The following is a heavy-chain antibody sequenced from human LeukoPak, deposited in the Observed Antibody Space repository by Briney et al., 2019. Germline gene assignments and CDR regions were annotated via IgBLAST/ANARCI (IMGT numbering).Heavy chain of an antibody. CDR1: GFIFSTYW. D-gene: IGHD2-2*01. Sequence: GGSLRLSCAASGFIFSTYWMSWVRLAPGKGLEWVANINQDGSETFYVDSVRGRFTISRDNGKNSMFVQMDSLRAEDTAVYFCARAPVPARWFDPWGQGTLVTVSS. CDR2: INQDGSET. V-gene: IGHV3-7*05. J-gene: IGHJ5*02. CDR3: ARAPVPARWFDP.